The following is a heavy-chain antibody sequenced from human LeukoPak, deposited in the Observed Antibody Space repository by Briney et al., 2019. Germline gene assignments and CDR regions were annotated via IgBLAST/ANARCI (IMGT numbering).Heavy chain of an antibody. CDR2: INSDGSST. CDR1: GFTFSNYW. D-gene: IGHD3-16*01. J-gene: IGHJ5*02. V-gene: IGHV3-74*01. CDR3: ARGPVWGLTFDP. Sequence: GGSLRLSCAASGFTFSNYWMHWVRQVPGKGLVWVSRINSDGSSTSYADSVKGRFTISRDNAKNTLYLQMNSLRAEDTAVYYCARGPVWGLTFDPWGQGTLVTVSS.